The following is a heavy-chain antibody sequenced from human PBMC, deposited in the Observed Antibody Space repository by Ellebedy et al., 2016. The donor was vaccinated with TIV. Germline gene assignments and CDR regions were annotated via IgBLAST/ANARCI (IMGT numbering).Heavy chain of an antibody. CDR3: ARASYDSSGTVNDY. J-gene: IGHJ4*02. D-gene: IGHD3-22*01. V-gene: IGHV1-18*01. CDR2: ISAYNGNT. CDR1: GYTFTSYG. Sequence: AASVKVSCKASGYTFTSYGLSWVRQAPGQGLEWMGWISAYNGNTNYAQKLQGRVTMTTDTSTSTAYMELNSLTSEDTAVYYCARASYDSSGTVNDYWGQGTLVTVSS.